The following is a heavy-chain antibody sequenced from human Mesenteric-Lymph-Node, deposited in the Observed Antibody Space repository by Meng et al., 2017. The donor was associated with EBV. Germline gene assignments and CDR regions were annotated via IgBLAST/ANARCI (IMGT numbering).Heavy chain of an antibody. V-gene: IGHV4-30-2*01. CDR1: GGSIISGGYS. J-gene: IGHJ4*02. Sequence: LQLKESGSGLVRPSQTLSLTCAVSGGSIISGGYSWSWIRQAPGKGLEWIGFIYHSGTTYLNPSLRSRVNLSVDTSKNQFSLNLRSVSAADTAIYYCARSAGGDYFDYWGQGTLVTVAS. CDR2: IYHSGTT. D-gene: IGHD1-26*01. CDR3: ARSAGGDYFDY.